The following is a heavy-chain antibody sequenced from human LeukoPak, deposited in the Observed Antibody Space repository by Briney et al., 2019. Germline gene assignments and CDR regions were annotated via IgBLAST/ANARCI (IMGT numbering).Heavy chain of an antibody. V-gene: IGHV3-49*04. Sequence: GGALRLSCAASGFTFSSYAMSWVRQAPGKGLEWVGFIRSKGYGGTTEYAAAGKVRFTISRDDSKGIAYLQMTSLKTEDAGVYYCTRFTIVGVVDAFDIWGQGTMVSVSS. CDR2: IRSKGYGGTT. J-gene: IGHJ3*02. D-gene: IGHD3-3*01. CDR3: TRFTIVGVVDAFDI. CDR1: GFTFSSYA.